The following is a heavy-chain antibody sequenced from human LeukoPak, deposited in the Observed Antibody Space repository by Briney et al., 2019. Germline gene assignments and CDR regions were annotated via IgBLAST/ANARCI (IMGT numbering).Heavy chain of an antibody. J-gene: IGHJ3*02. Sequence: PGRSLRLSCAASGFTFSSYAMHWVRQAPGKGLEWVAVISYDGSNKYYADSVKGRFTISRDNSKNSLYLQMNSLRAEDTAVYYCARDWYDNSDAFDIWGQGTMVTVSS. CDR2: ISYDGSNK. CDR1: GFTFSSYA. V-gene: IGHV3-30*04. CDR3: ARDWYDNSDAFDI. D-gene: IGHD3-9*01.